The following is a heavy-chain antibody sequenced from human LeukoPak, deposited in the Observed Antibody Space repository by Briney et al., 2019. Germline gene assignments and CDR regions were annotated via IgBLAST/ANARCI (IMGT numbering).Heavy chain of an antibody. D-gene: IGHD3-10*02. CDR3: ARDLGPTYVFWA. J-gene: IGHJ3*01. CDR2: IKEDGTET. V-gene: IGHV3-7*01. Sequence: GGSLRLSCAASGFKFNRYWMNWVRQAPGKGLEWVANIKEDGTETYYVDSVRGRFIISRDNAKQSVHLQMNSLRAEDTGLYYCARDLGPTYVFWAWGQGTRVTVSS. CDR1: GFKFNRYW.